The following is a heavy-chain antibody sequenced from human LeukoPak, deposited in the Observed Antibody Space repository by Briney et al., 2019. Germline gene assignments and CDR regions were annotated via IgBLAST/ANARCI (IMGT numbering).Heavy chain of an antibody. J-gene: IGHJ6*03. V-gene: IGHV4-59*02. CDR1: GDSVSNYY. CDR3: ARYGVVIASTFYYMDV. CDR2: MHPGGTT. Sequence: SETLSFTCTVSGDSVSNYYWSWIRQSPGKGLEWIAFMHPGGTTKYSPSLMSRVAMSVDTSNNQFSLTLTSLTAADTAVYYCARYGVVIASTFYYMDVWGKGTAVTVSS. D-gene: IGHD2-15*01.